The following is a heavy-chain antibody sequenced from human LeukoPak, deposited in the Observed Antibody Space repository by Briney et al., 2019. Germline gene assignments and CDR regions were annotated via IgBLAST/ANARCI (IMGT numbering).Heavy chain of an antibody. V-gene: IGHV4-59*01. Sequence: TSETLSLTCTVSGGSISSYYWSWIRQPPGKGLEWIGYIYYSGSTNYNPSLKSRVTISVDTSKNQFSLKLSSVTAADTAVYYCARVICSSTSCFSKWFDPWGQGTLVTVSS. CDR1: GGSISSYY. D-gene: IGHD2-2*01. J-gene: IGHJ5*02. CDR2: IYYSGST. CDR3: ARVICSSTSCFSKWFDP.